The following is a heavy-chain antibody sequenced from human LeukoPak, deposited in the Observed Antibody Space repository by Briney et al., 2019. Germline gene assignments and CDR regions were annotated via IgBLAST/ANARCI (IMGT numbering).Heavy chain of an antibody. V-gene: IGHV3-9*01. Sequence: PGGSLRLSCTTSGFTFDDYAMHWVRQAPGKGLEWVPGISWSGGVIGYADSVKDRFTISRDNAKNSLYLQMNSLGTEDTALYYCSKDSSAGYSNGWSDSWGQGTLVTVSP. CDR3: SKDSSAGYSNGWSDS. CDR1: GFTFDDYA. D-gene: IGHD5-18*01. CDR2: ISWSGGVI. J-gene: IGHJ5*01.